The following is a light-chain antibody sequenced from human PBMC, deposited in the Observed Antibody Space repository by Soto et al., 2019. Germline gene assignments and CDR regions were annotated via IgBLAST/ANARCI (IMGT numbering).Light chain of an antibody. CDR2: LERSGSY. J-gene: IGLJ2*01. Sequence: QPVLTQSSSASASLGSSVKLTCTLNSGHSNNIIAWHQQQPGKAPRYLLKLERSGSYTTWSGVPDHFSGSSAGADRYLTKSNLQSEDEDDYYCQNWESNTHSPFGGGTKLTVL. CDR1: SGHSNNI. V-gene: IGLV4-60*03. CDR3: QNWESNTHSP.